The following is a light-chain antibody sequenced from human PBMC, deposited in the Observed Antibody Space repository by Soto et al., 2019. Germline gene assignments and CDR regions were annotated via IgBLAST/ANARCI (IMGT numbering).Light chain of an antibody. J-gene: IGKJ1*01. CDR1: QSVSSN. V-gene: IGKV3-15*01. CDR2: GAS. Sequence: EIVMTQSPATLSVSPGERATLSCRASQSVSSNLAWYQQKPGQAPRLLIYGASTRATGIPARFSGSGSGTEFTLTISSLQSEYFAVYYCQQYNNWPRPFGQGTKV. CDR3: QQYNNWPRP.